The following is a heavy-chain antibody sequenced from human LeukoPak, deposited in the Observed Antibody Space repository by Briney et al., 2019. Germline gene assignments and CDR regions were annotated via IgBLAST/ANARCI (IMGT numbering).Heavy chain of an antibody. J-gene: IGHJ5*02. CDR2: IGSDGRTN. Sequence: GGSLRLSCAASGFAFSDYYMGWIRQAPGKGLEWVAYIGSDGRTNYYADSVKGRFTVSRNNAKNSLSLQMNSLRVEDTAGYYCVKEYFGKLDLCGQGTLVVVSS. D-gene: IGHD3-10*01. V-gene: IGHV3-11*04. CDR1: GFAFSDYY. CDR3: VKEYFGKLDL.